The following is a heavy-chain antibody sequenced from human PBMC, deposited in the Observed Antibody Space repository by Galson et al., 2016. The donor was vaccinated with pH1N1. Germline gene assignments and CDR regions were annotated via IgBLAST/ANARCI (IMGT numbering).Heavy chain of an antibody. V-gene: IGHV3-74*01. J-gene: IGHJ6*02. CDR3: ARARQPGWAGYHYGMDV. CDR2: INSDGSST. CDR1: GFTFSSYW. D-gene: IGHD6-19*01. Sequence: LRLSCAASGFTFSSYWMHWVRQAPGKGLVWVSRINSDGSSTSYADSVKGRFTISRDNAKNTLYLQMNSLRAEDTALYYCARARQPGWAGYHYGMDVWGQGTTVTVSS.